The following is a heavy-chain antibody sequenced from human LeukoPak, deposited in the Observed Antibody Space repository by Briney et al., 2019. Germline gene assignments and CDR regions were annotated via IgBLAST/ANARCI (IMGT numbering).Heavy chain of an antibody. CDR2: TRNKANSYTT. Sequence: PGGSLRLSCIVSGFIVNNNYINWVRQAPGKGLEWVGRTRNKANSYTTEYAASVKGRFTISRDDSKNSLYLQMNSLKTEDTAVYYCVVDGDYGYDYWGQGTLVTVSS. CDR1: GFIVNNNY. J-gene: IGHJ4*02. D-gene: IGHD4-17*01. CDR3: VVDGDYGYDY. V-gene: IGHV3-72*01.